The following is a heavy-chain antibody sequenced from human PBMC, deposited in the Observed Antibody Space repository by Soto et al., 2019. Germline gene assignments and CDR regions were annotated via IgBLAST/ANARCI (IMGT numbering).Heavy chain of an antibody. CDR3: ASSLLTPFDY. V-gene: IGHV3-74*01. CDR1: GFTFSSYW. Sequence: EVQLVESGGGLVQPGGSLRRSCAAAGFTFSSYWMHWVRQAPGKGLVWVSRINSDGSSTSYADSVKGRFTISRDNAKNTPYLQMNSLRAEDTAVYYCASSLLTPFDYWGQGPLVTVSS. J-gene: IGHJ4*02. CDR2: INSDGSST. D-gene: IGHD7-27*01.